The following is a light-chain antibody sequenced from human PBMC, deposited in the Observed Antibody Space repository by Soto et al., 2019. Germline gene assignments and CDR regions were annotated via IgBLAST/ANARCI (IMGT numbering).Light chain of an antibody. CDR2: DVN. J-gene: IGLJ1*01. V-gene: IGLV2-14*01. Sequence: SVLTQPASVHGSPGQSITISCTGTSSDVGGYDFVSWYQHHPGKAPKLLIYDVNNRPSGLSDRFSGSKSGNTDSLTISGIQTEDEADYYCRSYTRSHTGVFGTGTKVTVL. CDR1: SSDVGGYDF. CDR3: RSYTRSHTGV.